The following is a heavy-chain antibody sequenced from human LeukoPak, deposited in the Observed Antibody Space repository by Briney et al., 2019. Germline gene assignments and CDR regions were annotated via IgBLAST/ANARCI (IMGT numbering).Heavy chain of an antibody. CDR2: ISSSSYI. V-gene: IGHV3-21*01. Sequence: GGSLRLSCAASGFTVSSYSMNWVRQAPGKGLEWVSSISSSSYIYYADSVKGRFTISRDNAKNSLYLPMNSLNAEDTAVYYCARDFTCGGDCYSYYFDYWGQGTLVTVSS. J-gene: IGHJ4*02. D-gene: IGHD2-21*02. CDR1: GFTVSSYS. CDR3: ARDFTCGGDCYSYYFDY.